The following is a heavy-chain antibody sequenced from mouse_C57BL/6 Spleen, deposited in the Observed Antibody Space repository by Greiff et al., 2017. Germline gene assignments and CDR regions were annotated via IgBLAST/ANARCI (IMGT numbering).Heavy chain of an antibody. J-gene: IGHJ1*03. CDR1: GYTFTSYG. V-gene: IGHV1-81*01. D-gene: IGHD1-1*01. CDR2: IYPRSGNT. CDR3: ARRSDYYGSSPWYFDV. Sequence: VKLMESGAELARPGASVKLSCKASGYTFTSYGISWVKQRTGQGLEWIGEIYPRSGNTYYNEKFKGKATLTADKSSSTAYMELRSLTSEDSAVYFCARRSDYYGSSPWYFDVWGTGTTVTVSS.